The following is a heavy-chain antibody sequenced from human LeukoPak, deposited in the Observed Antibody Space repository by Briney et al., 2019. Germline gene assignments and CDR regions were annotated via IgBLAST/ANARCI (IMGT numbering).Heavy chain of an antibody. J-gene: IGHJ4*02. V-gene: IGHV3-7*04. CDR1: GFIFTNYF. CDR3: VRGDGDLFDY. Sequence: PGGSLRLSCAASGFIFTNYFMSWVRQAPGKGLEWVASIKHDGSEKYYVDSVRGRFTISRDNTMNSLYLQMSSLRAEDSAVYYCVRGDGDLFDYWGQGTLVSVSS. CDR2: IKHDGSEK. D-gene: IGHD4-17*01.